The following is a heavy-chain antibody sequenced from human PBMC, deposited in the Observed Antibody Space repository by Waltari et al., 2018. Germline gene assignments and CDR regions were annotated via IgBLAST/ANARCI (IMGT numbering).Heavy chain of an antibody. J-gene: IGHJ4*02. CDR3: ATLYGSGSYWTYNSLDY. D-gene: IGHD3-10*01. Sequence: EVQLVESGGGLVQPGGSLRLSCAASGFTFSSYAMSWVRQAPGKGLEWVSAISGSGGSTYYADSVKGRFTISRDNSKNTLYLQMNSLRAEDTAVYYCATLYGSGSYWTYNSLDYWGQGTLVTVSS. V-gene: IGHV3-23*04. CDR2: ISGSGGST. CDR1: GFTFSSYA.